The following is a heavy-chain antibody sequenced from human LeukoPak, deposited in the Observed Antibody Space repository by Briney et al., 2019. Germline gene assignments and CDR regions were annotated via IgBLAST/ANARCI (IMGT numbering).Heavy chain of an antibody. Sequence: GGSLRLSCRVSGFTFSSYAMHWVRQAPGKGLQYVSSISSNGDSTYYAASVKGRFTISRDNSKSTLYLQMSSLRAEDTAVYYCVKDRWIDYWGQGALVTVSS. J-gene: IGHJ4*02. CDR1: GFTFSSYA. CDR3: VKDRWIDY. CDR2: ISSNGDST. V-gene: IGHV3-64D*06. D-gene: IGHD5-24*01.